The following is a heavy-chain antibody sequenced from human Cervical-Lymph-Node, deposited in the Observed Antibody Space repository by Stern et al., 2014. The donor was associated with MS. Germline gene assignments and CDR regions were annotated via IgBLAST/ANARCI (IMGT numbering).Heavy chain of an antibody. J-gene: IGHJ4*02. D-gene: IGHD2-2*01. CDR2: VWYDGSIK. CDR3: ARGLYYLDS. Sequence: VQLVESGGGVVQPGRSLRLSCAASGFSFSGYGMHWVRQAPGKGLEWVAIVWYDGSIKYYPDSVKGRFTISRDNSKNTLYLQLNSLRAEDTAVFYCARGLYYLDSWGRGTLVTVSS. V-gene: IGHV3-33*01. CDR1: GFSFSGYG.